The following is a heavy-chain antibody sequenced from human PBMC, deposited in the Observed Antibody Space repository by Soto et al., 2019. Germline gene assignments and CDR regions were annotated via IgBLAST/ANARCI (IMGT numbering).Heavy chain of an antibody. Sequence: EVQLVESGGGLVKPGGSLRLSCAASGFTFSSYSMNWVRQAPGKGLEWVSSISSSSSYIYYADSVKGRFTISRDNAKNYPYLQRNSLGAGAPAVNYCARLPPSDIVATPPPGGDYWGQGTLVTVSS. CDR3: ARLPPSDIVATPPPGGDY. CDR2: ISSSSSYI. CDR1: GFTFSSYS. D-gene: IGHD5-12*01. J-gene: IGHJ4*02. V-gene: IGHV3-21*01.